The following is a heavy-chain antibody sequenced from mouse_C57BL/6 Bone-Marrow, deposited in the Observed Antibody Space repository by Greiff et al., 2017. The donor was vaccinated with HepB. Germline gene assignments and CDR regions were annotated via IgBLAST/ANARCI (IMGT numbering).Heavy chain of an antibody. CDR3: TIITTVVAEYYYAMDY. CDR2: IYPGNSDT. J-gene: IGHJ4*01. Sequence: EVQLVESGTVLARPGASVKMSCKTSGYTFTSYWMHWVKQRPGQGLEWIGAIYPGNSDTSYNQKFKGKAKLTAVTSASTAYMELSSLTNEDSAVYYCTIITTVVAEYYYAMDYWGQGTSVTVSS. V-gene: IGHV1-5*01. CDR1: GYTFTSYW. D-gene: IGHD1-1*01.